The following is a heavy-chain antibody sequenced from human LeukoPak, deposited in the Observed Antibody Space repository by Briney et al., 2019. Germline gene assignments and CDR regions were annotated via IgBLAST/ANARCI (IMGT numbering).Heavy chain of an antibody. CDR3: ARGRPWYYYGMDV. V-gene: IGHV4-34*01. Sequence: PSETLSLTCAVYGGSFSGYYWSWIRQPPGKGLEWIGEINHSGSTNHNPSLKSRVTISVDTSKDQFSLKLSSVTAADTAVYYCARGRPWYYYGMDVWGQGTTVTVSS. CDR2: INHSGST. CDR1: GGSFSGYY. D-gene: IGHD6-6*01. J-gene: IGHJ6*02.